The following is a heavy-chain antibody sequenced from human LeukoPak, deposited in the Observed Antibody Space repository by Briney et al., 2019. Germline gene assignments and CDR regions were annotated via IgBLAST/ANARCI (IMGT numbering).Heavy chain of an antibody. J-gene: IGHJ3*02. CDR2: ISAGADVI. CDR3: AKSLLTTATGTGRAFDI. V-gene: IGHV3-23*01. Sequence: PGGSLRLSCAASGFTFSSYAMSWVRQAPGKGLEWVSGISAGADVIFYADPVKGRFTIPRDNSKNTLYLQMNSLRAEDSAEYYCAKSLLTTATGTGRAFDIWGQGTMVTVSS. CDR1: GFTFSSYA. D-gene: IGHD1-1*01.